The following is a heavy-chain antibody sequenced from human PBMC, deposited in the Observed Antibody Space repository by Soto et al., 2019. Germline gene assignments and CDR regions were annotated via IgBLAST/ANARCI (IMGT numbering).Heavy chain of an antibody. CDR1: GYRFTGYG. Sequence: QVQLVQSGAEVKKPWASLKVSCKASGYRFTGYGLHWVRQDPGQGLQWMGWIIAKSGATYYAQKFQVSVTMTSESSITMAYLEPRGLRSYATRTLTADSYGAKSNEGGDHLGTYCRDCWGQWTMVTVYS. J-gene: IGHJ4*03. CDR2: IIAKSGAT. V-gene: IGHV1-2*02. CDR3: DSYGAKSNEGGDHLGTYCRDC. D-gene: IGHD2-21*02.